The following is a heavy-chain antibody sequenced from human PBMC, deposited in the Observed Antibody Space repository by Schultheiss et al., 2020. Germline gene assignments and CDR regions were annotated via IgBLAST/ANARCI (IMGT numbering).Heavy chain of an antibody. J-gene: IGHJ4*02. Sequence: SETLSLTCAVYGGSLSGHYWSWIRRPPGKGLEWIGEIYHSGNTNYSPSLKTRLNMSLDKTENQISLKLRSVTAEDTAVYYCAKDSRRVPATINYWGQGTLVTVSS. CDR2: IYHSGNT. CDR1: GGSLSGHY. V-gene: IGHV4-34*01. D-gene: IGHD2-2*01. CDR3: AKDSRRVPATINY.